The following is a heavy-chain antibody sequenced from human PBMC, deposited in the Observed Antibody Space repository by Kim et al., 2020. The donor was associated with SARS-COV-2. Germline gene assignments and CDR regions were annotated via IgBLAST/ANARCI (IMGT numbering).Heavy chain of an antibody. J-gene: IGHJ4*02. CDR1: GGSISSSSYY. Sequence: SETLSLTCTVSGGSISSSSYYWGWIRQPPGKGLEWIGSIYYSGSTYYNPSLKRRITISVNTSKNQFSLKLSPVTAADTAVYYCARLHGDYEFGVYWGQGTLVTVSS. D-gene: IGHD4-17*01. CDR2: IYYSGST. V-gene: IGHV4-39*01. CDR3: ARLHGDYEFGVY.